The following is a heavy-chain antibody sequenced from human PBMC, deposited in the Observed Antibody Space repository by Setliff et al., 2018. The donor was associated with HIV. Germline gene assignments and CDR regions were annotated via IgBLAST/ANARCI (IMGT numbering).Heavy chain of an antibody. CDR3: ARGIGTRYNYYMDV. V-gene: IGHV4-39*07. J-gene: IGHJ6*03. D-gene: IGHD1-20*01. CDR2: IYYDGRT. Sequence: SETLSLTCTVSGGSIRTGAYYWGWIRQPPGKGLEWIGSIYYDGRTFYKPSLKSRLTISVDTSKNQFSLRLNSVTAADTAVYYCARGIGTRYNYYMDVWGIGTTVTVSS. CDR1: GGSIRTGAYY.